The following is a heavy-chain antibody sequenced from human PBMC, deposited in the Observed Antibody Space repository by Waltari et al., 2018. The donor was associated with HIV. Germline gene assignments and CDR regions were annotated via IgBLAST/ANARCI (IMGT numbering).Heavy chain of an antibody. V-gene: IGHV4-34*01. CDR3: ANLISMTATDVFDV. Sequence: VRLEQWGAGLLKPSETLSLTCAVYGTSFTGYYWTWIRQSPGGGLQWIGEVDHRGSTHYNPSLKSRVSMSVDTFKHQISLKLASVTAADTAVYYCANLISMTATDVFDVWGQGTLVSVSS. CDR2: VDHRGST. CDR1: GTSFTGYY. D-gene: IGHD2-21*02. J-gene: IGHJ3*01.